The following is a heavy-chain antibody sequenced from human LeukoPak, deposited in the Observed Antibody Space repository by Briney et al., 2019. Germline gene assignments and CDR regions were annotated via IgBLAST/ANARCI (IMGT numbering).Heavy chain of an antibody. Sequence: SVKVSCKASGGTFSSYAISWVRQAPGQGLEWMGGIIPIFGTANYAQKFQGRVTITADESTSTAYMELSSLRSEDTAVYYCARDTQRGYSPLIDAFDIWGQGTMVTVSS. CDR2: IIPIFGTA. CDR3: ARDTQRGYSPLIDAFDI. J-gene: IGHJ3*02. V-gene: IGHV1-69*13. CDR1: GGTFSSYA. D-gene: IGHD5-12*01.